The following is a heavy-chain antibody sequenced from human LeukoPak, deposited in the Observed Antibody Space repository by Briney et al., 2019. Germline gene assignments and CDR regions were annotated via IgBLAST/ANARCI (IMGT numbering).Heavy chain of an antibody. CDR3: ARGLRPSSGWPNNWFDP. Sequence: SETLSLTCAVYGGSFSGYYWSWIRQPPGKGLEWIGEINHSGSTNYNPSPKSRVTISVDTSKNQFSLKLSSVTAADTAVYYCARGLRPSSGWPNNWFDPWGQGTLVTVSS. V-gene: IGHV4-34*01. CDR1: GGSFSGYY. J-gene: IGHJ5*02. CDR2: INHSGST. D-gene: IGHD6-19*01.